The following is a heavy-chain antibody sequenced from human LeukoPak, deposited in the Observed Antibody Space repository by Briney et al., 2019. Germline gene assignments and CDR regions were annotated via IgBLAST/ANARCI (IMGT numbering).Heavy chain of an antibody. J-gene: IGHJ4*02. CDR1: GFTFSSYW. V-gene: IGHV3-74*01. CDR2: INSDGSSP. D-gene: IGHD5-18*01. CDR3: ARGRYSYDPFDY. Sequence: GGSLRLSSAASGFTFSSYWMHWVRQAPGKGLVWVSRINSDGSSPSYADSVKGRFTISRDNAKNTLYLQMNSLRAADTAVYYCARGRYSYDPFDYWGQGTLVTVSS.